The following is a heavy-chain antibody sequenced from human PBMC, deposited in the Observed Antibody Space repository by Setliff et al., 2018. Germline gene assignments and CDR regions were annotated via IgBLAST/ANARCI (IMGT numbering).Heavy chain of an antibody. CDR3: ARTGTYRYFDY. V-gene: IGHV4-59*08. Sequence: PSETLSLTCTVSGGSFTPYYWSWIRQPPGKGLEWIGYVYYSGTAYYNPSLKSRVTVIVDTSKNQFSLRLRSVTAAETAVYYCARTGTYRYFDYWGQGALVTVSS. D-gene: IGHD1-1*01. CDR1: GGSFTPYY. CDR2: VYYSGTA. J-gene: IGHJ4*02.